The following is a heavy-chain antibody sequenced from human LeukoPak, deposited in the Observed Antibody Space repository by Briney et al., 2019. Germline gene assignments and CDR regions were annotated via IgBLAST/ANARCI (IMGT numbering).Heavy chain of an antibody. D-gene: IGHD4-17*01. CDR3: AREVRAPYGDYADY. CDR2: IYTSRST. J-gene: IGHJ4*02. V-gene: IGHV4-4*07. CDR1: GGSISSYY. Sequence: SETLSLTCTVSGGSISSYYWSWIRQPAGKGLEWIGRIYTSRSTNYNPSLKSRVTISVDKSKNQFSLKLSSVTAADTAVYYCAREVRAPYGDYADYWGQGTLVTVSS.